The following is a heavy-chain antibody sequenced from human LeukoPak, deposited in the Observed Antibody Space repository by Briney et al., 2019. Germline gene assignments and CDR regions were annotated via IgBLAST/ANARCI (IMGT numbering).Heavy chain of an antibody. Sequence: SETLSLTWTVSGDSISSSRFYWAWIRQPPGKGLEWIGSILYTGRTFYNPSLKSRVTISVDTSKNQFSLRLGSVAASDTAVYYCARRDVGATIDYWGQGTLVTVSS. V-gene: IGHV4-39*01. CDR2: ILYTGRT. CDR1: GDSISSSRFY. D-gene: IGHD1-26*01. CDR3: ARRDVGATIDY. J-gene: IGHJ4*02.